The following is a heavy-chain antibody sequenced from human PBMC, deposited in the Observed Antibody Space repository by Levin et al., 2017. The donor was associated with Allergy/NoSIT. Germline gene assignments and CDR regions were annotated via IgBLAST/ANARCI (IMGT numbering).Heavy chain of an antibody. CDR3: ARGVPVRYFDWFPPRPSHVDY. CDR2: INSDGSST. CDR1: GFTFSSYW. V-gene: IGHV3-74*01. D-gene: IGHD3-9*01. Sequence: GGSLRLSCAASGFTFSSYWMHWVRQAPGKGLVWVSRINSDGSSTSYADSVKGRFTISRDNAKNTLYLQMNSLRAEDTAVYYCARGVPVRYFDWFPPRPSHVDYWGQGTLVTVSS. J-gene: IGHJ4*02.